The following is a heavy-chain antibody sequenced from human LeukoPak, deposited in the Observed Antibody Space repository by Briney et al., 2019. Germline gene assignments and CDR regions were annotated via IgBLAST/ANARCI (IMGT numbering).Heavy chain of an antibody. Sequence: GSLRLSCAASGFTFSSYEMNWVRQAPGKGLEWVSYISSSGSTIYYADSVKGRFTISRDNAKNSLYLQMNSLRAEDTAIYYCVKGVYSVFPDSRVLDYWGQGTLVTVSS. CDR2: ISSSGSTI. CDR1: GFTFSSYE. J-gene: IGHJ4*02. CDR3: VKGVYSVFPDSRVLDY. D-gene: IGHD5/OR15-5a*01. V-gene: IGHV3-48*03.